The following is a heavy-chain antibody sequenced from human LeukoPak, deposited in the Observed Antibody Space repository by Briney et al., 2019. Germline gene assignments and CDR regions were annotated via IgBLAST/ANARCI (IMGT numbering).Heavy chain of an antibody. CDR3: ARGRYYGSGTRYYYMDV. V-gene: IGHV4-4*07. D-gene: IGHD3-10*01. CDR1: GGSISSYY. Sequence: PSETLSLTCTVSGGSISSYYWSWIRQPAGKGLEWIGRIYTSGSTNYNPSLKSRVTMSVDTSKNQFSLKLSSLRSEDTAVYYCARGRYYGSGTRYYYMDVWGKGTTVTVSS. CDR2: IYTSGST. J-gene: IGHJ6*03.